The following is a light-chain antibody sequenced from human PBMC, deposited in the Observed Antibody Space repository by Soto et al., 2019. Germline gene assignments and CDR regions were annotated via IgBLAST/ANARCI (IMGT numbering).Light chain of an antibody. V-gene: IGLV2-14*01. CDR3: SSYTDSTSREV. Sequence: SLLTQPASVSGSPGLSFTLSCTLTSSYVRRYNYFSWYQQPPGKAPKLMFYDVTNLPSGVSNRFSRSKSGNTAYLSISGLQAEDEADYYCSSYTDSTSREVFGTGTKVT. CDR2: DVT. J-gene: IGLJ1*01. CDR1: SSYVRRYNY.